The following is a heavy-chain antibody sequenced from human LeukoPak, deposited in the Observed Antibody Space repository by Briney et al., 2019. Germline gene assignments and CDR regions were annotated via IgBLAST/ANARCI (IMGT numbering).Heavy chain of an antibody. CDR2: IMHDGSEN. Sequence: GGSLRLSCAASGFTFSTYWMTWVRQAPGKGLEWVANIMHDGSENHYVDSVKGRFTISRDNARNSLYLQINSLRAEDTAVYYCARGVAGGYQNAHFDYWGQGTLVTVSS. CDR1: GFTFSTYW. D-gene: IGHD3-22*01. CDR3: ARGVAGGYQNAHFDY. V-gene: IGHV3-7*05. J-gene: IGHJ4*02.